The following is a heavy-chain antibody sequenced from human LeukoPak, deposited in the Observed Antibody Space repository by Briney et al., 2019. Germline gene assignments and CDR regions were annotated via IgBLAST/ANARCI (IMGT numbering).Heavy chain of an antibody. Sequence: SETLSLTCTVSGGSISSSSYYWGWIRQPPGKGLEWIGSIYYSGSTYYNPSLKSRVTISVDTSKNQFSLKLSSVTAADTAVYYCAIIIVGTTFLRDYWGQGTLVTVSS. D-gene: IGHD1-26*01. CDR3: AIIIVGTTFLRDY. V-gene: IGHV4-39*07. J-gene: IGHJ4*02. CDR1: GGSISSSSYY. CDR2: IYYSGST.